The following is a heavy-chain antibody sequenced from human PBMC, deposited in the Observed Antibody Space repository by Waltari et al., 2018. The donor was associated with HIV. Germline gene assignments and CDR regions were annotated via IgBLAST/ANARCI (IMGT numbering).Heavy chain of an antibody. D-gene: IGHD6-19*01. Sequence: EVQLVESGGGLVQPGGSLRLSCAASGFTFSSYSMNWVRQAPGKGLEWVSYISSSGTTIYYADSVKGRFTISRDNAKNSLYLQMNSLRSEDTAVYYCARNQWLVQKSHVDYWGQGTLVTVSS. CDR3: ARNQWLVQKSHVDY. CDR1: GFTFSSYS. CDR2: ISSSGTTI. J-gene: IGHJ4*02. V-gene: IGHV3-48*01.